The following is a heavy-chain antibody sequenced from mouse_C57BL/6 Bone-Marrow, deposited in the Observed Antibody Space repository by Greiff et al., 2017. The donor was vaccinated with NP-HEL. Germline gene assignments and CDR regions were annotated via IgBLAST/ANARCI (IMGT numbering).Heavy chain of an antibody. J-gene: IGHJ1*03. D-gene: IGHD1-1*01. CDR1: GFNIKDYY. CDR3: TTEGWPLRRYFDV. Sequence: EVQLQQSGAELVRPGASVKLSCTASGFNIKDYYMHWVKQRPEQGLEWIGRIDPEDGDTEYAPKFQGKATMTADTSSNTAYLQLSSLTSEDTAVYYCTTEGWPLRRYFDVWGTGTTVTVSS. V-gene: IGHV14-1*01. CDR2: IDPEDGDT.